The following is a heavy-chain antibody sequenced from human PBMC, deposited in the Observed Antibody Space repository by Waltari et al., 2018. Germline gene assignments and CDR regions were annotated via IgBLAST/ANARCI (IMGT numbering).Heavy chain of an antibody. CDR3: ARSRLRWKGSTDY. CDR1: GGSFSGYY. Sequence: QVQLQQWGAGLLKPSETLSPTCAVYGGSFSGYYWSWIRQPPGKGLEWIGEINHSGSTNYNPSLKSRVTISVDTSKNQFSLKLSSVTAADTAVYYCARSRLRWKGSTDYWGQGTLVTVSS. D-gene: IGHD4-17*01. J-gene: IGHJ4*02. V-gene: IGHV4-34*01. CDR2: INHSGST.